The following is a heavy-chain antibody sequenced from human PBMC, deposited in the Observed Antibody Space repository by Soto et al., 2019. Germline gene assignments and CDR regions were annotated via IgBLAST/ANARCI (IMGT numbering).Heavy chain of an antibody. CDR3: TKSSGGSSSVGMDY. CDR1: GFIFKNYA. V-gene: IGHV3-30*04. D-gene: IGHD6-6*01. Sequence: ESGGGVVQPGRSLRLSCAGSGFIFKNYALNWVRQAPGKGLEWVASITRDGYNKYYADSVKGRFTISRDNSRDMLSLQMTALTIEDSSVYYCTKSSGGSSSVGMDYWGQGTRVTVSS. CDR2: ITRDGYNK. J-gene: IGHJ4*02.